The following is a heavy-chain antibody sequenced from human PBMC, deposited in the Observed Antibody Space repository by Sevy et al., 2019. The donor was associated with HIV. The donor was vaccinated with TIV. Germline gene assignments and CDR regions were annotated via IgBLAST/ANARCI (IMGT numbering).Heavy chain of an antibody. CDR2: IRYDGSNK. CDR1: GFTFSSYG. V-gene: IGHV3-30*02. J-gene: IGHJ6*02. Sequence: GGSLRLSCAASGFTFSSYGMHWVRQAPGKGLEWVAFIRYDGSNKYYADSVKGRLTISRDNSKNTLYLQMNSLRAEDTAVYYCAKVRVTTDYYYYGMDVWGQGTTVTVSS. D-gene: IGHD4-17*01. CDR3: AKVRVTTDYYYYGMDV.